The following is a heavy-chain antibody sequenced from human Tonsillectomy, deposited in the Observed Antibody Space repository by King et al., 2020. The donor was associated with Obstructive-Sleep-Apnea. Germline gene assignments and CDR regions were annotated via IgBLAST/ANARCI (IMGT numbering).Heavy chain of an antibody. J-gene: IGHJ4*02. CDR3: ATLWFGDSAFDY. CDR2: IRYDGSNK. V-gene: IGHV3-30*02. Sequence: VQLVESGGGVVQPGGSLRLSCAASGFTFSSYGMHWVRQAPGKGLEWVAFIRYDGSNKYYADSVKGRFTISRDNSKNTLYLQMNSLRAEDTAVYYCATLWFGDSAFDYWGQGTLVTVSS. D-gene: IGHD3-10*01. CDR1: GFTFSSYG.